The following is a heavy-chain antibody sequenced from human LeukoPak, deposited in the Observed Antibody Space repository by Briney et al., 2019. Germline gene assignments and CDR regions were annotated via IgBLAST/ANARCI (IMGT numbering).Heavy chain of an antibody. D-gene: IGHD3-22*01. J-gene: IGHJ4*02. CDR2: INPSGGST. CDR1: GYTFTSYY. V-gene: IGHV1-46*01. CDR3: ARERLDSYYYDSSGDVDY. Sequence: ASVKVSCKASGYTFTSYYMHWVRQAPGQGLEWKGIINPSGGSTSYAQKFQGRVTMTRNTSISTAYMELSSLRSEDTAVYYCARERLDSYYYDSSGDVDYWGQGTLVTVSS.